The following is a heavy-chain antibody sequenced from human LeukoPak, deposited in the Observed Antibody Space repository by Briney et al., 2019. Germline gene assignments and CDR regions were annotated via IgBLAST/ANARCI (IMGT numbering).Heavy chain of an antibody. V-gene: IGHV3-7*01. CDR2: IKQDGSEK. CDR1: GFTFSSYW. Sequence: GGSLRLSCAASGFTFSSYWMSWVRQAPGKGLEWVANIKQDGSEKYYVDSVMGRFTISRDNAKNSLYLQMNSLRAEDTAVYYCARSEYHFWSTYPFDYWGQGTLVTVSS. J-gene: IGHJ4*02. D-gene: IGHD3-3*01. CDR3: ARSEYHFWSTYPFDY.